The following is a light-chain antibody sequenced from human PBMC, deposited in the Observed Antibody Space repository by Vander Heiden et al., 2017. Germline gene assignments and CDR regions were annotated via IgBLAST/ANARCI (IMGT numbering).Light chain of an antibody. CDR1: SSNIESNT. CDR2: SNN. CDR3: AAWDDSLNGNWV. J-gene: IGLJ3*02. V-gene: IGLV1-44*01. Sequence: QSVLTQPPSASGTPGQRVTISCSGSSSNIESNTVNWYQQLPGTAPKLLIFSNNQRPSGVPDRFSGSKSGTSASLAISGLQSEDEADYYCAAWDDSLNGNWVFGGGTKLTVL.